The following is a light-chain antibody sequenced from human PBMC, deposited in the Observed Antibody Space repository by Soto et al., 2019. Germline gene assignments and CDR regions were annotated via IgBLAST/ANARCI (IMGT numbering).Light chain of an antibody. J-gene: IGKJ4*01. V-gene: IGKV3-11*01. CDR2: DAS. Sequence: EIVLTQSPVTLSLSPGERATLSCRASQSVTNSLAWYQQKPVQAPRLLVYDASNRATGIPTRFSGSGSGTDFTLTISNLEPEDFAVYYCQQHISWPLTFGGGNKVEIK. CDR1: QSVTNS. CDR3: QQHISWPLT.